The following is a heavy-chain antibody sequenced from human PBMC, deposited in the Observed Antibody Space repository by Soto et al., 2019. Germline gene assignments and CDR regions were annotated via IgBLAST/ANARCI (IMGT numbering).Heavy chain of an antibody. CDR1: GFTFSTYG. D-gene: IGHD2-8*01. J-gene: IGHJ6*02. Sequence: LRLSCAASGFTFSTYGMYWVRQAPGKGLEWVTFISYDGSHKYYADSVKGRFSISRDDSKNTLYLQMNSLRAEDTAVYYCAKDSRVYAVGYGMDVWGQGTTVTVSS. V-gene: IGHV3-30*18. CDR2: ISYDGSHK. CDR3: AKDSRVYAVGYGMDV.